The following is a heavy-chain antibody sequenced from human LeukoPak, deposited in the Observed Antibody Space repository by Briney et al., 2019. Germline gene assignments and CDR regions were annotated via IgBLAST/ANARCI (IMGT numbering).Heavy chain of an antibody. J-gene: IGHJ4*02. CDR2: IRSSSSYI. V-gene: IGHV3-21*01. Sequence: GGSLRLSCGASGFTFSSYSMNWVRQAPGKGLEWVSSIRSSSSYIYYADSVKGRFTTSRDNAKNSLYLQMNSLRAEDTAVYYCARDSDVSFDFWSGYYGWYFDYWGQGTLVTVSS. D-gene: IGHD3-3*01. CDR1: GFTFSSYS. CDR3: ARDSDVSFDFWSGYYGWYFDY.